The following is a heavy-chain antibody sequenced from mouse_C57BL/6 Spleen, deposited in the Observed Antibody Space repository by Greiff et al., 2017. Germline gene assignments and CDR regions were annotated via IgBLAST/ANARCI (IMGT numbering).Heavy chain of an antibody. CDR3: ARYGKGWYFDY. V-gene: IGHV1-22*01. Sequence: VQLQQSGPELVKPGASVKMSRKASGYTFTDYNMHWVKQSHGKSLEWIGYINPNNGGTSYNQKFKGKATLTVNKSSSTAYMELRSLTSEDSAVYYCARYGKGWYFDYWGQGTTLTVSS. CDR1: GYTFTDYN. J-gene: IGHJ2*01. D-gene: IGHD2-1*01. CDR2: INPNNGGT.